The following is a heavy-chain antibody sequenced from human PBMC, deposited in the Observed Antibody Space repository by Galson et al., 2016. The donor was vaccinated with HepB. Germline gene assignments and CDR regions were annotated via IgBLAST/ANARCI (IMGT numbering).Heavy chain of an antibody. Sequence: SLRLSCAASRLTFSTYWMTWVRQAPGNGLEWVANINQNGGRTNYVDSVKGRFTISRDNAKNSLYLQMNSLRPEDMAIYYCARDRSPAQANNWYDALDIWGQGTLVTVSS. CDR3: ARDRSPAQANNWYDALDI. D-gene: IGHD2-15*01. V-gene: IGHV3-7*04. CDR2: INQNGGRT. J-gene: IGHJ3*02. CDR1: RLTFSTYW.